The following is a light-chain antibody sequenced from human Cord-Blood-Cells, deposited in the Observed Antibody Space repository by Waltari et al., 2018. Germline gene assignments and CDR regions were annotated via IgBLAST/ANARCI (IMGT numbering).Light chain of an antibody. CDR2: KAS. J-gene: IGKJ3*01. V-gene: IGKV1-5*03. Sequence: DIQMTQSPSTLSASVGDRVTITCRASQSISSWLAWYPQKPGKAPKLLIYKASSLESGVPSRFSGSGSGTEFTLTISSLQPDDFATYYCQQYNSYPTFGPGTKVDIK. CDR3: QQYNSYPT. CDR1: QSISSW.